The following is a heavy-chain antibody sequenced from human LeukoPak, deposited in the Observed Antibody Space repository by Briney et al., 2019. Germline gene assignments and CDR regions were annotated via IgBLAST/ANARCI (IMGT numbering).Heavy chain of an antibody. V-gene: IGHV1-18*01. Sequence: ASVKVSCKASGYTFTSYGISWVRQAPGQGLEWMGWISAYNGNTNYAQKLQGRVTMTTDTSTSTAYMELRSLRSDDTAVYYCARTDIVVVPAASDYFDYWGQGTLVTVSS. CDR2: ISAYNGNT. CDR3: ARTDIVVVPAASDYFDY. CDR1: GYTFTSYG. J-gene: IGHJ4*02. D-gene: IGHD2-2*01.